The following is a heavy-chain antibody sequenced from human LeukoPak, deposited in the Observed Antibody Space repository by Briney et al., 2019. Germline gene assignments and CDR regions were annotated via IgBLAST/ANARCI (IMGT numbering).Heavy chain of an antibody. J-gene: IGHJ4*02. CDR1: GGSISSYF. V-gene: IGHV4-59*01. CDR3: ARSQYNSGWYYFDY. Sequence: SETLSLTCTVSGGSISSYFWSWIRQPPGKGLGRIGYIYYSGSTNYNPSLKSRVTISVDTSKNQFSLNLSSVTAADTAVYYCARSQYNSGWYYFDYWGQGTLVTVSS. D-gene: IGHD6-19*01. CDR2: IYYSGST.